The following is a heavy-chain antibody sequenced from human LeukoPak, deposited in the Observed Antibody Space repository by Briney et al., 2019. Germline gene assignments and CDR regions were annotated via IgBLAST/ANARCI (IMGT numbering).Heavy chain of an antibody. V-gene: IGHV4-59*08. CDR1: GGSISSYY. Sequence: PSETLSLTCTVSGGSISSYYWSWIRQPPGKGLEWIGYLFHSGTRRYNPSLKSRVTISADTAKNQFFLSLNSTTAADTAVYYCARRRGWKQQVVYFDYRGQGTLATVSS. CDR2: LFHSGTR. D-gene: IGHD6-13*01. CDR3: ARRRGWKQQVVYFDY. J-gene: IGHJ4*02.